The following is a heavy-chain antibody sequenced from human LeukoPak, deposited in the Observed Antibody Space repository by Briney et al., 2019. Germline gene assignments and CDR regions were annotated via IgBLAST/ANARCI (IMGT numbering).Heavy chain of an antibody. CDR1: GYTFTSYG. Sequence: GASVKVSCKASGYTFTSYGISWVRQAPGQELEWMGWISAYNGNTNYAQKLQGRVTMTTDTSTSTAYMELRSLRSDDTAVYYCARDPPYYYDSSGYYFSDYWGQGTLVTVSS. D-gene: IGHD3-22*01. CDR2: ISAYNGNT. J-gene: IGHJ4*02. CDR3: ARDPPYYYDSSGYYFSDY. V-gene: IGHV1-18*01.